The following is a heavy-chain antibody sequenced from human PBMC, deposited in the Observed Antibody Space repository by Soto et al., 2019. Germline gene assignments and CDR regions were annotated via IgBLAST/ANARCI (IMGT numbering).Heavy chain of an antibody. CDR3: ARHLQLDYYGMDV. Sequence: GESLKISCKGSGYSFTTYWIGWVRQMPGEGLEWMGIIYPGDSDTRYSPSFQGQVTISADKSISTAYLQWSSLKASDTAMYYCARHLQLDYYGMDVWGQGTTVTVSS. CDR2: IYPGDSDT. D-gene: IGHD5-18*01. V-gene: IGHV5-51*01. J-gene: IGHJ6*02. CDR1: GYSFTTYW.